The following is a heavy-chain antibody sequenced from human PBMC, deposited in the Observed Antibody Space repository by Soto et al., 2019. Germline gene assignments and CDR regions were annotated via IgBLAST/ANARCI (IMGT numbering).Heavy chain of an antibody. V-gene: IGHV3-23*01. CDR2: ISGSGGST. D-gene: IGHD5-12*01. CDR3: PKVGGYDPRAYFDP. Sequence: GGSLTLSCAASGFTFSSYAITWVRQARGKGLEWVCGISGSGGSTYYADSLKGRFTISGDNSKNTLYLQINSLRAADTAVYYCPKVGGYDPRAYFDPWGQGTLVTVSS. J-gene: IGHJ5*02. CDR1: GFTFSSYA.